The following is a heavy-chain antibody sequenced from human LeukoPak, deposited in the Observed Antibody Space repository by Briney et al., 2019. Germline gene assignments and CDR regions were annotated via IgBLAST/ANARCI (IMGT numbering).Heavy chain of an antibody. CDR2: IYPGDSDT. D-gene: IGHD5-18*01. V-gene: IGHV5-51*01. J-gene: IGHJ4*02. CDR1: GYMFTTHW. CDR3: ARVPSKWIQLSDY. Sequence: GESLKTSCKASGYMFTTHWIGWVRQMPGKGLEWMGIIYPGDSDTRYSPSFQGQVTISADKSIGTAYLQWSSLKASDTAMYYCARVPSKWIQLSDYWGQGTLVSVSS.